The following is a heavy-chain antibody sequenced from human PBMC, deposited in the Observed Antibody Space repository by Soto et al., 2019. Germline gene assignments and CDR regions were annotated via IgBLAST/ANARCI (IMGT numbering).Heavy chain of an antibody. CDR3: AKDRNELPGIIIGAMDV. J-gene: IGHJ6*02. CDR1: GFSFSSYG. CDR2: TPYDGSTK. Sequence: XVCLRLSCAASGFSFSSYGMHWVRQAPGKGLEWVAVTPYDGSTKYYADSVKGRFTISRDNSKNTLYLQMNSLRAEDTAVYYCAKDRNELPGIIIGAMDVWGQRTTVTVSS. D-gene: IGHD3-10*01. V-gene: IGHV3-30*18.